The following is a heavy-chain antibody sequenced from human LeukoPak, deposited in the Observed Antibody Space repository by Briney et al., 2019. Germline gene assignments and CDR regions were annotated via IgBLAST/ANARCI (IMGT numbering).Heavy chain of an antibody. CDR3: ARDLYRSAGFDY. J-gene: IGHJ4*02. Sequence: GGSLRLSCAVSGFTLSSYSMNWVRQAPGTGLEWVSSISSSSSYIYYADSVKGRFTISRDNAKNSLYLQMNSLRAEDTVVYYCARDLYRSAGFDYWGQGTLATVSS. V-gene: IGHV3-21*01. CDR1: GFTLSSYS. CDR2: ISSSSSYI. D-gene: IGHD3-10*01.